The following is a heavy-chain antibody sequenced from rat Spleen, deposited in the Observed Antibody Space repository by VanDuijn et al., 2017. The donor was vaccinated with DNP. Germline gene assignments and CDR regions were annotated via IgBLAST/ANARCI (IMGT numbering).Heavy chain of an antibody. CDR2: IRTGGGNT. Sequence: EVQLVESGGGLVQPGRSLKLSCAVSGITFSDHNMAWVRQAPKKGLEWVASIRTGGGNTYYRDSVKGRFTISRDNAKNTQYLQMDSLRSEDTATYYCARINYGGYYYVMDAWGQGASVTVSS. CDR1: GITFSDHN. CDR3: ARINYGGYYYVMDA. D-gene: IGHD1-11*01. J-gene: IGHJ4*01. V-gene: IGHV5S13*01.